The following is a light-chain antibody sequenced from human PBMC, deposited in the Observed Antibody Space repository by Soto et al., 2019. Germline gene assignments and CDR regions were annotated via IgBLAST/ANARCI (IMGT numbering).Light chain of an antibody. CDR1: LIVSSY. J-gene: IGKJ1*01. CDR3: QQYNNWPRK. V-gene: IGKV3-15*01. Sequence: ESELIQSQETRSLSPGERATLSCSASLIVSSYLAWYQHNPCQAPRLLLHGPTTRSTVIPAMFSGSGSGTEFSLTISILQSEDFAVYYFQQYNNWPRKFGQGTKVDIK. CDR2: GPT.